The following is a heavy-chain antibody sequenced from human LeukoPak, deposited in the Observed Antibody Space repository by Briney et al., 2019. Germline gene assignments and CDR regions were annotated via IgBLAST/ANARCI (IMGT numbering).Heavy chain of an antibody. V-gene: IGHV3-13*01. CDR1: GFTFSTYD. J-gene: IGHJ4*02. Sequence: PGGSLRLSCVASGFTFSTYDMHWVRQVTGKGLEWVSSIGAAGDTDYPASVKGRFTISRENAKNSLYLQMNSLRAGDTAVYYCVRAGTYYYGSGAFDSWGQGTLVTVSS. CDR3: VRAGTYYYGSGAFDS. D-gene: IGHD3-10*01. CDR2: IGAAGDT.